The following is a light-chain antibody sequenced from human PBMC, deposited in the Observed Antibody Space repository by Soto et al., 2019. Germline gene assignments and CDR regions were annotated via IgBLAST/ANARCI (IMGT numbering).Light chain of an antibody. CDR1: QSVSSSY. J-gene: IGKJ1*01. V-gene: IGKV3-20*01. CDR2: GAS. CDR3: QDYGSSRT. Sequence: EIVLTQSPATLSLSPGERATLSCRASQSVSSSYLAWYQQKPGQAPRLLIYGASSRATGIPDRFSGSGSGTDFTLTISRLEPEDFAVYYCQDYGSSRTFGQGTKV.